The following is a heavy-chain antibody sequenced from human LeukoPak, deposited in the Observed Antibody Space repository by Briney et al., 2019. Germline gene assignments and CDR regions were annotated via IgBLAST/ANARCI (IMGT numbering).Heavy chain of an antibody. V-gene: IGHV1-69*06. CDR3: ARRSSPWYFDY. CDR1: GGTFSSYA. J-gene: IGHJ4*02. CDR2: IIPIFGTA. D-gene: IGHD6-6*01. Sequence: SVKVSCKASGGTFSSYAISWVRQAPGEGLEWMGGIIPIFGTANYAQKFQGRVMITADKSTSTAYMELSSLRSEDTAVYYCARRSSPWYFDYWGQGTLVTVSS.